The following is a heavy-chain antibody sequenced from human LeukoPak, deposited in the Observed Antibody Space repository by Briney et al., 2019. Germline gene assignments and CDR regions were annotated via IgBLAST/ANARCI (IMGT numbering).Heavy chain of an antibody. V-gene: IGHV3-74*01. Sequence: GGSLRLSCAASGFTFRSYWMHWVRQAPGKGLLWVSRINSDGRSTNYADSVKGRFTISRDNAKNTLNLQMYGLRAEDTALYYCARGNGDYVSLFDYWGQGTLVTVSS. CDR2: INSDGRST. J-gene: IGHJ4*02. CDR1: GFTFRSYW. D-gene: IGHD4-17*01. CDR3: ARGNGDYVSLFDY.